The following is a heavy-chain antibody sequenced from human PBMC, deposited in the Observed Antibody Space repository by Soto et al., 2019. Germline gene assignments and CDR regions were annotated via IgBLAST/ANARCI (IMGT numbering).Heavy chain of an antibody. D-gene: IGHD2-8*01. CDR3: ARVRMGYYFDY. CDR2: ISGSGGST. Sequence: GGSLRLSCVVSGFTPSTYAMHWVRQVPGKGLEWLSGISGSGGSTYYADSVKGRFTTSRDNAKNSLYLQMNSLRAEDTAVYYCARVRMGYYFDYWGPGTLVTVSS. J-gene: IGHJ4*01. V-gene: IGHV3-23*01. CDR1: GFTPSTYA.